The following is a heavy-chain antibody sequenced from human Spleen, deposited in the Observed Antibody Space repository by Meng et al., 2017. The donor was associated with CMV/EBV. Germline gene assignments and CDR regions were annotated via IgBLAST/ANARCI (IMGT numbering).Heavy chain of an antibody. CDR1: GGSISSGDSH. CDR2: IYYSGST. CDR3: ARGEAVPASSNYFDP. Sequence: LRLSCIVSGGSISSGDSHWSWIRQPPGKGLEWIGNIYYSGSTYYKSSLKSRLTISIDTSKNQFSLKLTSVTAADTAVYYCARGEAVPASSNYFDPWGQGTLVTVSS. D-gene: IGHD2-2*01. V-gene: IGHV4-30-4*08. J-gene: IGHJ5*02.